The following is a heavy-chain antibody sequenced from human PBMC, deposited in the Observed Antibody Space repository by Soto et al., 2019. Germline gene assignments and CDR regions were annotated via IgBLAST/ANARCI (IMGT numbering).Heavy chain of an antibody. CDR3: XKXPXIAXXXXXDX. CDR2: ISGSGGST. J-gene: IGHJ4*02. CDR1: GFTFSSYA. Sequence: PGGSLRLSCAASGFTFSSYAMSWVRQAPGKGLEWVSAISGSGGSTYYADSVKGRFTISRDNSKNTLYLQMNSLRAEDTVVYYCXKXPXIAXXXXXDXXGQXXLVTVPS. V-gene: IGHV3-23*01. D-gene: IGHD6-13*01.